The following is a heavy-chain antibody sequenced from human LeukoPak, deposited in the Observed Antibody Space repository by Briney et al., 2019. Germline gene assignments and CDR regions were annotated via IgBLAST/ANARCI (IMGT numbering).Heavy chain of an antibody. V-gene: IGHV3-7*01. CDR2: IKQDESEK. Sequence: PGGSLRLSCTASGFTFSTYPMNWVRQAPGKGLEWVANIKQDESEKYYVDSVKGRFTISRDNSKNTLYLQMNSLRAEDTAVYYCANGEYGGGYSFDYWGQGTLVTVSS. D-gene: IGHD4-23*01. CDR1: GFTFSTYP. J-gene: IGHJ4*02. CDR3: ANGEYGGGYSFDY.